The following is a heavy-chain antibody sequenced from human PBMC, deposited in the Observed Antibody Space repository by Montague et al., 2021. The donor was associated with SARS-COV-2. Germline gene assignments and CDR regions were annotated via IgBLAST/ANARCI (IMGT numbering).Heavy chain of an antibody. CDR1: GGSISSGDYY. D-gene: IGHD2-2*01. CDR2: IHYSGST. J-gene: IGHJ4*02. Sequence: TLSLTCTVPGGSISSGDYYWSWIRQHPGKGLEWIGYIHYSGSTYYNPSRKSRFTISVDTSTNHFSLKLSSVPPADTAVYYCARASRDWGYCSNTACFHFDYWGQGTLVTVSS. CDR3: ARASRDWGYCSNTACFHFDY. V-gene: IGHV4-31*03.